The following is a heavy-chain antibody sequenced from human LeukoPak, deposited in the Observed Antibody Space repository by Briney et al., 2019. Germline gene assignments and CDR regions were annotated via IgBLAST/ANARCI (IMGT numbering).Heavy chain of an antibody. CDR1: GFTFTSSA. CDR2: IVVGSGNT. V-gene: IGHV1-58*01. D-gene: IGHD1-26*01. CDR3: AAGGRWGELLYAFDI. Sequence: ASVKVSCKASGFTFTSSAVQWVRQARGQRLEWIGWIVVGSGNTNYAQKFQERVTITRDMSTSTAYMELSSLRSEDTAVYYCAAGGRWGELLYAFDIWGQGTMVTVSS. J-gene: IGHJ3*02.